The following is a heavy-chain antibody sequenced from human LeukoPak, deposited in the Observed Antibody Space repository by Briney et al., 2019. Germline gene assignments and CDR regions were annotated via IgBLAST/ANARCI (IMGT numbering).Heavy chain of an antibody. CDR3: TRDAEISGYTWYNWFDP. V-gene: IGHV4-59*01. J-gene: IGHJ5*02. CDR2: IYYTGAT. D-gene: IGHD3-22*01. Sequence: SETLSLTCTASGGSITNYYWSWIRQPPGKGLEWLGYIYYTGATKYNPSLESRVTISVDTSKSQFSLQLSSVTAADTAVYYCTRDAEISGYTWYNWFDPWGQGILVTVSS. CDR1: GGSITNYY.